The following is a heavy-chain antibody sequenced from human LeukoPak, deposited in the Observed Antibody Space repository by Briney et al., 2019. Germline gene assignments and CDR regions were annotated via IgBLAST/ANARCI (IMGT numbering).Heavy chain of an antibody. CDR2: INPSGGST. CDR3: ARDSGMVRGTVDY. J-gene: IGHJ4*02. Sequence: GASVKVSCKSSGYTFTSYYMYWVRQAPGQGLAWMGIINPSGGSTSYAQKFQGRVTMTRDTSTSTVYMELSSLRSEDTAVYYCARDSGMVRGTVDYWGQGTLVTVSS. D-gene: IGHD3-10*01. V-gene: IGHV1-46*01. CDR1: GYTFTSYY.